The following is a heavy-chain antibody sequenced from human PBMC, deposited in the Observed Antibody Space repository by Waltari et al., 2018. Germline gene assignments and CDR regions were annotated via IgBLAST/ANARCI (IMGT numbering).Heavy chain of an antibody. CDR2: IYSGGGT. J-gene: IGHJ4*02. CDR3: ARQRGYCSSTSCYPTYFDY. Sequence: VQLVESGGDLIQPGGSLRLSCAASGFTVSSNYLHWVRQAPGKGVEWVSVIYSGGGTYYADSVKGRFTISRDNSKNTLYLQMNSLRAEDTAVYYCARQRGYCSSTSCYPTYFDYWGQGTLVTVSS. D-gene: IGHD2-2*01. CDR1: GFTVSSNY. V-gene: IGHV3-53*01.